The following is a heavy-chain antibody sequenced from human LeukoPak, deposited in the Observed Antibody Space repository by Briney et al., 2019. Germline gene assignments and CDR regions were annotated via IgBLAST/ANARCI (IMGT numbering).Heavy chain of an antibody. CDR3: AKDPLVSTVLSCFDP. Sequence: PGGSLRLSCAASGFTFSSYAMSWVRQAPGKGLEWVSAISGSGSSTYYGGSGKGRFTICRDNSKNTLYLQMNSLRAEDTDVYYCAKDPLVSTVLSCFDPWGQGTLVTVSS. D-gene: IGHD4-11*01. CDR2: ISGSGSST. J-gene: IGHJ5*02. V-gene: IGHV3-23*01. CDR1: GFTFSSYA.